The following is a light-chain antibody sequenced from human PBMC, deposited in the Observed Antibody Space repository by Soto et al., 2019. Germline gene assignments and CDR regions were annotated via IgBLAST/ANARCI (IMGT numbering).Light chain of an antibody. Sequence: QSALTQPASVSGSPGQSITISCTGTSSDIGYYNYVSWHQQHPGKAPKLMIYEVSNRPSGVSNRFSGSKSGNTASLTVSGLQAEDEADYYCSSYAGSNTLYVFGTGTKLTVL. CDR1: SSDIGYYNY. CDR3: SSYAGSNTLYV. J-gene: IGLJ1*01. V-gene: IGLV2-14*01. CDR2: EVS.